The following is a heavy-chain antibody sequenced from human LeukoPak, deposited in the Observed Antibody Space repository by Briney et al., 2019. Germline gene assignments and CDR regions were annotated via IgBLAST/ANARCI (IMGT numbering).Heavy chain of an antibody. CDR2: ISDRGGRT. D-gene: IGHD3-22*01. CDR1: GITLSNYG. Sequence: GGSLRLSCAVSGITLSNYGMSWVRQAPGKGLEGVAGISDRGGRTNYADSVKGRFTISRDNPRNTLYLQMNSLSAEDTAVYFCAKRGVVIRVILVGFHKEAYYFDSWGQGALVTVSS. V-gene: IGHV3-23*01. CDR3: AKRGVVIRVILVGFHKEAYYFDS. J-gene: IGHJ4*02.